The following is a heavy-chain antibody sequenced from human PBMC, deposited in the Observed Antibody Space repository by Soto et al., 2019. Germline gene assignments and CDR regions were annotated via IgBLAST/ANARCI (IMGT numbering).Heavy chain of an antibody. J-gene: IGHJ6*02. Sequence: QVQLVQSGAEVKKPGSSVKVSCKASGGTFSSYAISWVRQAPGQGLEWMGGIIPIFGTAYYAQKFQGRVTITADETSSTAYMELGSLCSEDTAVYYCASGYCTGVSFSPVYYSYVKDVWGQGTTVTVSS. CDR1: GGTFSSYA. V-gene: IGHV1-69*12. CDR2: IIPIFGTA. CDR3: ASGYCTGVSFSPVYYSYVKDV. D-gene: IGHD2-15*01.